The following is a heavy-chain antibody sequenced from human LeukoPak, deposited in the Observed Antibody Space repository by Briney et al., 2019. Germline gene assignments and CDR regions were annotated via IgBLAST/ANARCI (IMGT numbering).Heavy chain of an antibody. D-gene: IGHD3-10*01. V-gene: IGHV4-34*01. J-gene: IGHJ5*02. CDR1: GGSFSGYY. CDR2: INHSGST. Sequence: SETLSLTCAVYGGSFSGYYWSWIRQPPGKGLEWIGEINHSGSTNYNPSLKSRVTISVDTSKSQFSLKLSSVTAADTAVYYCARISMVRGVLFDPWGQGTLVTVSS. CDR3: ARISMVRGVLFDP.